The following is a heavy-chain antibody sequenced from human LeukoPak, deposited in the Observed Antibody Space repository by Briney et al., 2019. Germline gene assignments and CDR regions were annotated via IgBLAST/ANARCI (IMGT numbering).Heavy chain of an antibody. CDR3: ARSRVYDILTGYLYNWFDP. J-gene: IGHJ5*02. CDR1: GGSISSGGYY. D-gene: IGHD3-9*01. Sequence: SETLSLTCTVSGGSISSGGYYWSWIRQHPGKGLEWIGYIYYRGSTYYNPSLKSRVTISVDTSKNQFSLKLSSVTAADTAVYYCARSRVYDILTGYLYNWFDPWGQGTLVTVSS. CDR2: IYYRGST. V-gene: IGHV4-31*03.